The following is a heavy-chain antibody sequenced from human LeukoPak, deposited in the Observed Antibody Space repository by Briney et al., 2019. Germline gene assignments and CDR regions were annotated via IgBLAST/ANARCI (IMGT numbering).Heavy chain of an antibody. D-gene: IGHD4-23*01. CDR2: IYTNGRT. Sequence: SETLSLTCTVSGGSVKDSDWSWIRQPAGKGLEWIGRIYTNGRTNYNPSLKSRVTMSLDRSKHQFSLKLTSVTAADTAVYYCAREFYGGQPAYWGQGTLVTVSS. CDR3: AREFYGGQPAY. J-gene: IGHJ4*02. V-gene: IGHV4-4*07. CDR1: GGSVKDSD.